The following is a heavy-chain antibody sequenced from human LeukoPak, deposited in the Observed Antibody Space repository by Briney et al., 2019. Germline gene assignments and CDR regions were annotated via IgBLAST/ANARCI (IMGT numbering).Heavy chain of an antibody. D-gene: IGHD2-15*01. CDR1: GGTFISYA. CDR3: ARVPHGCSGGSCYSTDGPGWFDP. Sequence: SVKVSCKASGGTFISYAISWVRQAPGQGLEWMGGIIPIFGTANYAQKFQGRVTITADESTRTAYMELSSLRSEDTVVYYCARVPHGCSGGSCYSTDGPGWFDPWGQGTLVTVSS. CDR2: IIPIFGTA. J-gene: IGHJ5*02. V-gene: IGHV1-69*13.